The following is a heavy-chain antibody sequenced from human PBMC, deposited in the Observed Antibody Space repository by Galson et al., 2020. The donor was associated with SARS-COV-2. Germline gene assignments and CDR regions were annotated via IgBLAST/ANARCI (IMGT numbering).Heavy chain of an antibody. D-gene: IGHD2-15*01. Sequence: SEPLSLTCTVSGGSISSYYWSWIRQPPGKGLEWIGYIYYSGSTNYNPSLKSRVTISVDTSKNQFSLKLSSVTAADTAVYYCARGIAQRVVVAAIETWFDPWGQGTLVTVSS. J-gene: IGHJ5*02. CDR1: GGSISSYY. V-gene: IGHV4-59*01. CDR3: ARGIAQRVVVAAIETWFDP. CDR2: IYYSGST.